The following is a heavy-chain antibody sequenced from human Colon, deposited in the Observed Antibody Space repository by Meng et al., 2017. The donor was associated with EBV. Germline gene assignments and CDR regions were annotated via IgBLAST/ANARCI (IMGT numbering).Heavy chain of an antibody. V-gene: IGHV4-31*03. D-gene: IGHD6-19*01. CDR2: IYYSGST. Sequence: QVHLQGSGPCLGKPSQTLSLHCTVSGGSVSSGGYYWTWIRQHPGKGLEWFGHIYYSGSTFYNPSLKRRVIISIDTSKNQFSLNLRSVTAADTAVYYCARVSSGWDYFDYWGQGTLVTVSS. CDR1: GGSVSSGGYY. CDR3: ARVSSGWDYFDY. J-gene: IGHJ4*02.